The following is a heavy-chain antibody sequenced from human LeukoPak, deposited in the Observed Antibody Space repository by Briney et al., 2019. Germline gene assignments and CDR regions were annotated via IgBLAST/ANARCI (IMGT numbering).Heavy chain of an antibody. CDR3: ARGYYGMDV. CDR2: INPKTGDT. J-gene: IGHJ6*02. Sequence: GASVKVSCKASGYTFTGQYLYWARQNPGQGLEWMGWINPKTGDTDSAQNFQGRVTMTRDTSITTVYMELSSLTPDDTAVYYCARGYYGMDVWGQGTTVTVSS. CDR1: GYTFTGQY. V-gene: IGHV1-2*02.